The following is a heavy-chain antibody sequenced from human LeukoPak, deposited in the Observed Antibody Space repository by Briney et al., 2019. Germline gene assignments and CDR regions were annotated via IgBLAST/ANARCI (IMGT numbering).Heavy chain of an antibody. J-gene: IGHJ2*01. CDR2: IYHRGST. CDR1: GGSIISGGYS. Sequence: SQTLSLTCAVSGGSIISGGYSWSWIRQPPGKGLEWIGYIYHRGSTYYNPSLKSRVTMSLDRSKNQFSLKVSSVTAADTAVYYCAGLTTTAWYFDLWGRGTLVTVSS. D-gene: IGHD1-26*01. V-gene: IGHV4-30-2*01. CDR3: AGLTTTAWYFDL.